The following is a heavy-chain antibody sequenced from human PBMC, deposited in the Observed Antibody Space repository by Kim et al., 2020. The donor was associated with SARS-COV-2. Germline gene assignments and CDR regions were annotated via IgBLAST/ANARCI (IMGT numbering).Heavy chain of an antibody. Sequence: GGSLRLSCAASGFTFSTYAMTWVRQAPGKGLEWVSVISGSGATTYYADSVKGRFTISRENSKNTPYLQMNSLRAEDTAVNYCAKSSPRIAVTGTYYGMDV. CDR3: AKSSPRIAVTGTYYGMDV. J-gene: IGHJ6*01. CDR1: GFTFSTYA. CDR2: ISGSGATT. D-gene: IGHD6-19*01. V-gene: IGHV3-23*01.